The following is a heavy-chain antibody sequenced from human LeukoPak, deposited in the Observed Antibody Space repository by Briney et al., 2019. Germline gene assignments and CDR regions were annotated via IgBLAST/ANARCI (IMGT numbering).Heavy chain of an antibody. V-gene: IGHV3-48*03. CDR3: ACGSGSFYYDYGMDV. J-gene: IGHJ6*04. D-gene: IGHD3-10*01. CDR1: RLTLSSYE. CDR2: ISSSGSTI. Sequence: VGSLRLSRAASRLTLSSYEMNWVRQAPGKGVEWVSYISSSGSTIYYAHAVKGQFTISRYNAKSSMYLQMNSLRAEDTAVYYCACGSGSFYYDYGMDVWGKGTTVTVSS.